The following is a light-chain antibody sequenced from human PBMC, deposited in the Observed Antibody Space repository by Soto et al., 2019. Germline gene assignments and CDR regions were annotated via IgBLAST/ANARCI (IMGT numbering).Light chain of an antibody. CDR1: SSNIGNNY. CDR2: ENN. CDR3: ATWDSSLSAKV. V-gene: IGLV1-51*02. Sequence: QSVLTQPPSVSAAPGQKVTISCSGSSSNIGNNYVSWYQQLPGTAPKLLIYENNKRPSGIPDRFSGSKSGTSATLGITGLQTGDEADYYCATWDSSLSAKVFGGGTQLTVL. J-gene: IGLJ3*02.